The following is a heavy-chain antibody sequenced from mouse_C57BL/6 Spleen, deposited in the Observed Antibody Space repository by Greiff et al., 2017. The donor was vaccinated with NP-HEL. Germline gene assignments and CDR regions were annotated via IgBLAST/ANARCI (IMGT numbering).Heavy chain of an antibody. CDR3: ARDARGTGAMDY. CDR1: GFTFSDFY. D-gene: IGHD4-1*01. CDR2: SRNKANDYTT. V-gene: IGHV7-1*01. J-gene: IGHJ4*01. Sequence: EVHLVESGGGLVQSGRSLRLSCATSGFTFSDFYMEWVRQAPGKGLEWIAASRNKANDYTTEYSASVKGRFIVSRDTSQSILYLQMNALRAEDTAIYYCARDARGTGAMDYWGQGTSVTVSS.